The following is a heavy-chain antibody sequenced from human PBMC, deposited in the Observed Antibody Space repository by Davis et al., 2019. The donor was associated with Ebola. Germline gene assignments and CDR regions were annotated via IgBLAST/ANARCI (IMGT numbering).Heavy chain of an antibody. CDR1: GDSVSSNSAA. CDR2: TYYRSKWYN. V-gene: IGHV6-1*01. J-gene: IGHJ4*02. CDR3: ARGLYSSSWEPFDY. Sequence: PSETLSLTCAISGDSVSSNSAAWNWIRQSPSRGLEWLGRTYYRSKWYNDYAVSVKSRITINPDTSKNQFSLQLNSVTPEDTAVYYCARGLYSSSWEPFDYWGQGTLVTVSS. D-gene: IGHD6-13*01.